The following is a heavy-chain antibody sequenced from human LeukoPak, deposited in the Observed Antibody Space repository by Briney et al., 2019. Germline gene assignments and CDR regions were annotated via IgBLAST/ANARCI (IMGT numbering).Heavy chain of an antibody. CDR3: ARGHIVVVPAAPYNWFDP. CDR1: GGSISSYY. J-gene: IGHJ5*02. V-gene: IGHV4-4*07. D-gene: IGHD2-2*01. Sequence: SETLSLTCTVSGGSISSYYWSWIRQPAGKGPEWIGRIYTSGSTNYNPSLKSRVTMSVDTSKNQFSLKLSSVTAADTAVYYCARGHIVVVPAAPYNWFDPWGQGTLVTVSS. CDR2: IYTSGST.